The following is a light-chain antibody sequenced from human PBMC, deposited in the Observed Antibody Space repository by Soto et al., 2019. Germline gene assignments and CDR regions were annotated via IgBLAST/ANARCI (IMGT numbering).Light chain of an antibody. CDR3: QQYNNWPFT. Sequence: EIVLTQSPATLSLSPGERATLSCRASQSVNSNLAWYQQKPGQAPRLLIYGASTRATGIPASFIGNGSGTEFTLTASSLQPEDFAVYYCQQYNNWPFTFGPGTKVDNK. CDR2: GAS. J-gene: IGKJ3*01. V-gene: IGKV3-15*01. CDR1: QSVNSN.